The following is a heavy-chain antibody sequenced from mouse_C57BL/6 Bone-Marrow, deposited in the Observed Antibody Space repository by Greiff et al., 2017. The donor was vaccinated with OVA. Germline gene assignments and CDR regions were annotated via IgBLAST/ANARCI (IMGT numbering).Heavy chain of an antibody. CDR1: GFTFSNYW. CDR3: TTPTYPWFAY. CDR2: IRLKSDNYST. V-gene: IGHV6-3*01. J-gene: IGHJ3*01. Sequence: EVKVVESGGGLVQPGGSMKLSCVASGFTFSNYWMNWVRQSPEKGLEWVAQIRLKSDNYSTHYAESVKGRFTISRDDSKSSVYLQMNNLRAEDTGIYYCTTPTYPWFAYWGQGTLVTVSA. D-gene: IGHD4-1*02.